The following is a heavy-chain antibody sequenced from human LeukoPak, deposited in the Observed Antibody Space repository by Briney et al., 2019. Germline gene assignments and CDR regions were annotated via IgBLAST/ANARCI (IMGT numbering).Heavy chain of an antibody. CDR2: INTNSGGT. J-gene: IGHJ4*02. V-gene: IGHV1-2*02. CDR1: GYIFTDYY. Sequence: ASVKVSCKASGYIFTDYYMHWVRQAPGQGLEWVGWINTNSGGTYYAQKFQGRVTMTRGTSISTAYMELSRLRSDDTAVYYCARGHRSGQMYYFDYWGQGTLVTVSS. D-gene: IGHD5-12*01. CDR3: ARGHRSGQMYYFDY.